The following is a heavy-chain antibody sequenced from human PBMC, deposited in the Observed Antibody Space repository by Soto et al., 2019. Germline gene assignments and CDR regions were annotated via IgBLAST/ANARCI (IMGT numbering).Heavy chain of an antibody. D-gene: IGHD6-19*01. CDR3: AKDRKSGSGWYWDY. J-gene: IGHJ4*02. Sequence: GGSLRLSCVASGCTFSSDAMSWVRQAPGKGLEWVSGISGSGGSTYDADSVKGRFTISRDNSKNTLYLQMNSLRAEDTAVYYCAKDRKSGSGWYWDYWGQGTLVTVSS. CDR2: ISGSGGST. V-gene: IGHV3-23*01. CDR1: GCTFSSDA.